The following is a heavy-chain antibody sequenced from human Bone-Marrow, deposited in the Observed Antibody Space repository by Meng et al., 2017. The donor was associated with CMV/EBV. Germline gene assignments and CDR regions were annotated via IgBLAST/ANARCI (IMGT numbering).Heavy chain of an antibody. CDR1: GFTVSSNY. CDR2: IYSGGST. D-gene: IGHD2-2*01. J-gene: IGHJ4*02. CDR3: AKYCSSTSCHMEFDY. Sequence: GESLKISCAASGFTVSSNYMSWVRQAPGKGLEWVSVIYSGGSTYYADSVKGRFTVSRDNSKNTLYLQMNSLRAEDTAVYYCAKYCSSTSCHMEFDYWGQGTLVTVSS. V-gene: IGHV3-53*05.